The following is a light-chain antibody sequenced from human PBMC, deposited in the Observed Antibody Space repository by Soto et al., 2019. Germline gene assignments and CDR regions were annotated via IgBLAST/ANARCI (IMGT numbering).Light chain of an antibody. Sequence: QSALTQPPSVSGSPGQSVTISCTGTSSDVGSYNSVSWYQQPPGTAPNLMIYEVSNRPSGVADRFSGSKSGTTASLTISGLQPEDEADYYCNSYTSSNTYVFGTGTKLTVL. CDR2: EVS. V-gene: IGLV2-18*02. J-gene: IGLJ1*01. CDR3: NSYTSSNTYV. CDR1: SSDVGSYNS.